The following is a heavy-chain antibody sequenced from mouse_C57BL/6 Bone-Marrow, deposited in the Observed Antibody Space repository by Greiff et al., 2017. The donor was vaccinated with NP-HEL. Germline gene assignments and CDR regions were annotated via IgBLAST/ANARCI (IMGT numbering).Heavy chain of an antibody. CDR2: IYPRSGNT. D-gene: IGHD2-3*01. V-gene: IGHV1-81*01. CDR3: ARERNGYLRWYFDV. CDR1: GYTFTSYG. Sequence: QVQLKQSGAELARPGASVKLSCKASGYTFTSYGISWVKQRTGQGLEWIGEIYPRSGNTYYNEKFKGKATLTADKSSSTAYMELRSLTSEDSAVYFCARERNGYLRWYFDVWGTGTTVTVSS. J-gene: IGHJ1*03.